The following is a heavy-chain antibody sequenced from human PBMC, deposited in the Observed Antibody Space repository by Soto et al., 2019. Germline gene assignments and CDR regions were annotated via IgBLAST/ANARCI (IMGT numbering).Heavy chain of an antibody. V-gene: IGHV3-30*18. J-gene: IGHJ4*02. CDR3: ANIRNVVYAHNAY. CDR2: ISYDGSNK. D-gene: IGHD2-8*02. CDR1: GFTFGSYG. Sequence: LRLSCAASGFTFGSYGMHWVRQAPGKGLEWVAVISYDGSNKYYADSVRGRFTISRDNSNNMLYLQMNSLRAEDTAVYYCANIRNVVYAHNAYWGQGTLVTVSS.